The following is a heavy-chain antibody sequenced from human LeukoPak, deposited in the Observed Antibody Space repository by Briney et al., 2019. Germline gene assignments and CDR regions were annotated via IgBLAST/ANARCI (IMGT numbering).Heavy chain of an antibody. CDR2: IYYSGST. J-gene: IGHJ4*02. CDR1: VGSISSGGYY. CDR3: ARGSSGWYGYYFDY. D-gene: IGHD6-19*01. Sequence: PSQTLSLTCTDSVGSISSGGYYWSWIRQHPGKGLEWIGYIYYSGSTYYNPSLKSRVTISVDTSKNQFSLKLSSVTAADTAVYYCARGSSGWYGYYFDYWGQGTLVTVSS. V-gene: IGHV4-31*03.